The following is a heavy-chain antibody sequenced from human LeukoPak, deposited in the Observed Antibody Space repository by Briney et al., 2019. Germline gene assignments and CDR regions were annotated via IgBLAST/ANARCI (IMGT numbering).Heavy chain of an antibody. V-gene: IGHV4-34*01. CDR1: GGSFSGYY. J-gene: IGHJ5*02. D-gene: IGHD4-17*01. CDR2: INHSGST. CDR3: ARITSYYYYGDPRRRFDP. Sequence: TSSETLSLTCAVYGGSFSGYYWSWIRQPPGKGLEWIGEINHSGSTNYNPSLKSRVTISVDTSKNQFSLKLSSVTAADTAVYYCARITSYYYYGDPRRRFDPWGQGTLVTVSS.